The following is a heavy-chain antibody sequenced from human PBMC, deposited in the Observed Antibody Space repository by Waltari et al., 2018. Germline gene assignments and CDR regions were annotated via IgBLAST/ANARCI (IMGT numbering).Heavy chain of an antibody. D-gene: IGHD6-13*01. CDR3: VIAVAGGYAFDI. CDR2: IRSKANSYAT. V-gene: IGHV3-73*01. CDR1: GFTFSGSA. J-gene: IGHJ3*02. Sequence: EVQLVESGGGLVQPGGSLKLPCAASGFTFSGSAMHWVRQASGKGLEWVGRIRSKANSYATAYAASVKGRFTISRDDSKNTAYLQMNSLKTEDTAVYYCVIAVAGGYAFDIWGQGTMVTVSS.